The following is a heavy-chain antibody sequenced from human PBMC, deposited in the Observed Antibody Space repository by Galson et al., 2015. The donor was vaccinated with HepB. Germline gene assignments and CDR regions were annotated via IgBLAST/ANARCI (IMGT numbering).Heavy chain of an antibody. D-gene: IGHD1-14*01. V-gene: IGHV3-30*14. Sequence: SLRLSCAASGRTFSNHPMHWVRQAPGKGLEWVALISYDGSNKYYADSVKGRFTISRDNSKKTLYLQMSGLRTDDTAVYFCTTGSAAGRDYWGQGTLVIGSS. J-gene: IGHJ4*02. CDR1: GRTFSNHP. CDR3: TTGSAAGRDY. CDR2: ISYDGSNK.